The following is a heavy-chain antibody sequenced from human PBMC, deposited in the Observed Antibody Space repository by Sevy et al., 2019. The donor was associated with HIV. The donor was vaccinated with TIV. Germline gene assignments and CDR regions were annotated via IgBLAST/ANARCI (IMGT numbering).Heavy chain of an antibody. J-gene: IGHJ5*02. CDR2: ISADNGKT. CDR3: ARHRRRQALGCNWFDP. Sequence: ASVKVSCKASGYTFTSYGITWVRQAPGQGLEWMGWISADNGKTEYAQKVQGRVTMTTDTSTSTAYMELRSLRSDDTAVYYCARHRRRQALGCNWFDPWGQGTLVTDSS. V-gene: IGHV1-18*01. CDR1: GYTFTSYG. D-gene: IGHD2-8*01.